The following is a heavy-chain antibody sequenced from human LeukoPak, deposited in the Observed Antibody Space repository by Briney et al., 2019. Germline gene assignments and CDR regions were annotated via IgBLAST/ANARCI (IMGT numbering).Heavy chain of an antibody. Sequence: PSETLSRTCTVSGGSISSGSYYWSWIRQPAGKGLEWIGRIYTSGSTNYNPSLKSRVTISVDTSKNQFSLKLSSVTAADTAVYYCARGYNRWFDPWGQGTLVTVSS. D-gene: IGHD1-14*01. CDR3: ARGYNRWFDP. CDR2: IYTSGST. CDR1: GGSISSGSYY. J-gene: IGHJ5*02. V-gene: IGHV4-61*02.